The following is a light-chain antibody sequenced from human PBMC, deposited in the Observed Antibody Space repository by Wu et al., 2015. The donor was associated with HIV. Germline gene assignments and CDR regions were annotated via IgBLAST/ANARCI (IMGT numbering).Light chain of an antibody. Sequence: EIVMTQSPATLSVSPGERATLSCRASQSVSSNLAWYQQKPGQAPRLLIYGASTRATGIPARFSGSGSGTEFTPTISSMQSEDFAVYYCQQYNNWPPLFGQGTKLEIK. V-gene: IGKV3-15*01. CDR3: QQYNNWPPL. CDR1: QSVSSN. J-gene: IGKJ2*01. CDR2: GAS.